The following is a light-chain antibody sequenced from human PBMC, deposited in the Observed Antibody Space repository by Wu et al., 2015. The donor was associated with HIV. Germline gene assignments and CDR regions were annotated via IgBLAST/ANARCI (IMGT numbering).Light chain of an antibody. V-gene: IGKV3-15*01. CDR2: GAS. Sequence: EIVMTQSPATLSVSPGERATLSCRASQSLGSDLAWYQHKPGQPPRLLMYGASTRDTGIPARFSGTGSGTDFTLTISRLEPEDLAVSYCQQYGSSPVTFGLGTKVEIK. J-gene: IGKJ1*01. CDR1: QSLGSD. CDR3: QQYGSSPVT.